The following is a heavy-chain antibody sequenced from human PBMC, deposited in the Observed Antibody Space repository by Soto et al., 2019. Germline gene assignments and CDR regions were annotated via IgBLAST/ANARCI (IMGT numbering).Heavy chain of an antibody. Sequence: QLQLQESGSGLVKPSQTLSLTCAVSGGSISSGGYSWSWIRQPPGKGLEWIGYIYHSGSTYYNPSLKSRVTISVDRSKNQFSLKLSSVTAADTAVYYCARDQITMVRGVTYNWFDPWGQGTLVTVSS. J-gene: IGHJ5*02. D-gene: IGHD3-10*01. CDR1: GGSISSGGYS. V-gene: IGHV4-30-2*01. CDR2: IYHSGST. CDR3: ARDQITMVRGVTYNWFDP.